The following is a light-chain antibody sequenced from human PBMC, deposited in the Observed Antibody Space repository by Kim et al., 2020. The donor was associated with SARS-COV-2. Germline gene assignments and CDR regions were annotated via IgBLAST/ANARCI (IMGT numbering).Light chain of an antibody. Sequence: GQTVIISSSGSTSNIGSHSVTWYQQLPGTAPKLLIYNSDRRPSGVPDRFTGSKSGTSASLAISGLQSHDEAEYFCAAWDDSLNGYVFGTGTKVTVL. CDR3: AAWDDSLNGYV. V-gene: IGLV1-44*01. J-gene: IGLJ1*01. CDR1: TSNIGSHS. CDR2: NSD.